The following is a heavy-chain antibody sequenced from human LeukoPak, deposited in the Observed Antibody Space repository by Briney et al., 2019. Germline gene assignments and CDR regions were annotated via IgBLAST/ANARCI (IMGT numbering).Heavy chain of an antibody. Sequence: PGGSLRLSCAASGFTFSSYAMSWVRQAPGKGLEWVSAISGSGGSTYYADSVKGRFTISRDNSKNTLYLQMNSLRAEDTAVYYCAKDRVEYYDSSGWDAFDIWGQGTMVTVSS. CDR3: AKDRVEYYDSSGWDAFDI. D-gene: IGHD3-22*01. J-gene: IGHJ3*02. CDR1: GFTFSSYA. CDR2: ISGSGGST. V-gene: IGHV3-23*01.